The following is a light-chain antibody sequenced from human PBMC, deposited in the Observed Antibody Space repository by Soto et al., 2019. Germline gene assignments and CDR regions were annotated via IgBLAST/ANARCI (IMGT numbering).Light chain of an antibody. CDR3: QKYDSALGT. J-gene: IGKJ1*01. CDR1: HNVNSY. V-gene: IGKV1-39*01. Sequence: DIQMTQSPSSLSASVGDRVTITCLVSHNVNSYLNWYLQKPGKAPKLLIYDGSSLESGVPSRFSGSGSGTEFTLTISSLEPEDVATYYCQKYDSALGTFGQGTKVDIK. CDR2: DGS.